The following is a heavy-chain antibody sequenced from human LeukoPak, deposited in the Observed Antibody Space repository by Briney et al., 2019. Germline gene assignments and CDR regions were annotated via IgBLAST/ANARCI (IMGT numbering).Heavy chain of an antibody. J-gene: IGHJ5*02. D-gene: IGHD6-19*01. CDR3: ARDVSGNLLIFDP. CDR1: GYTFTSYG. Sequence: GASVKVSCKASGYTFTSYGISWVRQAPGQGLEWMGWISVYNGNTKHPQKLQGRVTMTTDTSTSTAYMELRSLRSGDTAVYYCARDVSGNLLIFDPWGQGTLVTVSS. V-gene: IGHV1-18*01. CDR2: ISVYNGNT.